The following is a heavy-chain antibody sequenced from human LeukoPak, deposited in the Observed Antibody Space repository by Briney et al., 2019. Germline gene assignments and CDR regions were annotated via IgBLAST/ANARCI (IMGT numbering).Heavy chain of an antibody. CDR3: ARTQYYYDSSGYGYY. J-gene: IGHJ4*02. CDR2: IKQDGSGK. CDR1: GFTFSSYW. Sequence: GGSLRLSCAASGFTFSSYWMSWVRQAPGKGLEWVANIKQDGSGKYYVDSVKGRFTISRDNAKNSLYLQMNSLRAEDTAVYYCARTQYYYDSSGYGYYWGQGTLVTVSS. D-gene: IGHD3-22*01. V-gene: IGHV3-7*01.